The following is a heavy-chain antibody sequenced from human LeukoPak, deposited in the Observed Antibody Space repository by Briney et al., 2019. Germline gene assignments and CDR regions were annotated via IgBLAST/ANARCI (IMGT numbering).Heavy chain of an antibody. D-gene: IGHD1-1*01. V-gene: IGHV4-59*08. J-gene: IGHJ2*01. CDR2: IYYGGFT. Sequence: SETLSLTCGISGGSFGSYYWSWIRQPPGKGREWIGYIYYGGFTKYNSPLKSRVTISVDTSKNQFSLNLTSVTAADAAVYYCARRQTGNWAWYFDLWGRGTLVTVS. CDR3: ARRQTGNWAWYFDL. CDR1: GGSFGSYY.